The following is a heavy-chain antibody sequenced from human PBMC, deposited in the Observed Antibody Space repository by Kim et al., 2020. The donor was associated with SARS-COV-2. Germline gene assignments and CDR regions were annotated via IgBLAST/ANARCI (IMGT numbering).Heavy chain of an antibody. V-gene: IGHV1-2*06. Sequence: ASVKVSCKASGYTFTGYYMHWVRQAPGQGLEWMGRINTNTGDTHYAQKFQGRLTMTRDTSISTAYMELSRLRADDTALYYCAREVAQIGFDYWGQGTLVTVSS. CDR1: GYTFTGYY. CDR3: AREVAQIGFDY. J-gene: IGHJ4*02. D-gene: IGHD5-12*01. CDR2: INTNTGDT.